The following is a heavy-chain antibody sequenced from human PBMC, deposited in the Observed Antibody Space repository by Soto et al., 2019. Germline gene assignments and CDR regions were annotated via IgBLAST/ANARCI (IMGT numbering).Heavy chain of an antibody. V-gene: IGHV3-21*01. CDR3: ARDLSLLYSSGWYDAFDI. Sequence: GGSLRLSCAASGFTFSSYSMNWVRQAPGKGLEWVSSISSSSSYIYYADSVKGRFTISRDNAKNSLYLQMNSLRAEDTAVYYCARDLSLLYSSGWYDAFDIWGQGTMVTVSS. J-gene: IGHJ3*02. D-gene: IGHD6-19*01. CDR2: ISSSSSYI. CDR1: GFTFSSYS.